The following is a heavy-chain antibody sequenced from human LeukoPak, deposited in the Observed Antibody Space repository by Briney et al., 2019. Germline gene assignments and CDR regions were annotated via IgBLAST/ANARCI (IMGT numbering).Heavy chain of an antibody. CDR1: GYTFTSYD. V-gene: IGHV1-8*01. CDR2: MNPKNGHT. D-gene: IGHD2-2*01. CDR3: ARNLMYCSSTTCYLDY. Sequence: ASVKVSCKASGYTFTSYDINWVRQATGQGLEWMGLMNPKNGHTVYAQKFQGRVTMTRDTSISTAYLELSSLRSEDTAVYYCARNLMYCSSTTCYLDYWGQGTLDTVSS. J-gene: IGHJ4*02.